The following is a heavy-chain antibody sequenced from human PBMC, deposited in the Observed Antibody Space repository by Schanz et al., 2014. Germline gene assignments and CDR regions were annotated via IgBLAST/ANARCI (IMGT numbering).Heavy chain of an antibody. CDR3: AKRATRSVGWCFDL. CDR2: IIPILEIT. D-gene: IGHD2-2*01. V-gene: IGHV1-69*04. J-gene: IGHJ2*01. CDR1: GGTFSSFA. Sequence: QVQLVQSGAEVKKPGSSVKVSCKASGGTFSSFAIFWVRQAPGKGLEWMGTIIPILEITNYAQKFQGRVTITADKSTSTAYMELSSLRSEDTAVYYCAKRATRSVGWCFDLWGRGTLVTVSS.